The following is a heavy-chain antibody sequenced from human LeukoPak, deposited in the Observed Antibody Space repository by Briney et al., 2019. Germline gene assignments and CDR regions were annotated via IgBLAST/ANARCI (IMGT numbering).Heavy chain of an antibody. V-gene: IGHV1-2*02. CDR2: INPNSGGT. J-gene: IGHJ4*02. CDR3: ARDYYDSSGYYPH. Sequence: ASVKVSCKASGYTFTGYYMHWVRQAPGQGLEWMGWINPNSGGTNYAQKFQGRVTMTRDTSISTAYMELSRLRSDDTAVYYCARDYYDSSGYYPHWGQGTLVTVSS. CDR1: GYTFTGYY. D-gene: IGHD3-22*01.